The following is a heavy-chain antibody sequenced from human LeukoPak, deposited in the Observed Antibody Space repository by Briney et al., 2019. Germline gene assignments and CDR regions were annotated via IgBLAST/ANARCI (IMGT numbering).Heavy chain of an antibody. Sequence: ASVKVSCKASGYTFTSYAVDWVRQAPGQGLEWMGWINTNTGNPTYAQGFTGRFVFSLDTSVSTAYLQISSLKAEDTAVYYCARTPLRFLEWLLVDYWGQGTLVTVSS. D-gene: IGHD3-3*01. V-gene: IGHV7-4-1*02. J-gene: IGHJ4*02. CDR3: ARTPLRFLEWLLVDY. CDR1: GYTFTSYA. CDR2: INTNTGNP.